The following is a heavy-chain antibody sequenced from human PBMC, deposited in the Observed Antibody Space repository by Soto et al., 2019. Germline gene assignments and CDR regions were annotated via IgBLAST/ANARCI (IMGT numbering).Heavy chain of an antibody. CDR2: IKQDGSEK. J-gene: IGHJ3*02. CDR1: GFTFSSYL. CDR3: ASSDILTGYYSPNAFDI. Sequence: WGSLRLSCAASGFTFSSYLMSWVRQAPGKGLEWVANIKQDGSEKYYVDSVKGRFTISRDNAKNSLYLQMNSLRAEDTAVYYCASSDILTGYYSPNAFDIWGQGTMVTVS. D-gene: IGHD3-9*01. V-gene: IGHV3-7*05.